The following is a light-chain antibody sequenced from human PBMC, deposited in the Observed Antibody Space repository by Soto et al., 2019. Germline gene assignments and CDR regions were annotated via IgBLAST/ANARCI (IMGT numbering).Light chain of an antibody. J-gene: IGLJ2*01. CDR2: VNSDGSH. V-gene: IGLV4-69*01. CDR1: SGNYNNA. Sequence: QPVLTQSPSASASLGASVRLTCTLSSGNYNNAIAWHQQHPEKGPRHLMKVNSDGSHTKGDGIPDRFSGSSSGAERYLTISRLQSEAEADYYCQTWASGTVVFGGGTKLTVL. CDR3: QTWASGTVV.